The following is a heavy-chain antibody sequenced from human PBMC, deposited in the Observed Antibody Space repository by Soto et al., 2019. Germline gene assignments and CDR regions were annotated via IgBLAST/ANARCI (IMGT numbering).Heavy chain of an antibody. CDR2: KKQDGSEK. J-gene: IGHJ6*02. CDR3: ARFYYDSSGYLPSPYYYYYGMDV. D-gene: IGHD3-22*01. CDR1: GFTFSSYW. Sequence: GGSLRLSCAASGFTFSSYWMSWVRQAPGKGLEWVANKKQDGSEKYYVDSVKGRFTISRDNAKNSLYLQMNSLRAEDTAVYYCARFYYDSSGYLPSPYYYYYGMDVWGQGTTVTVSS. V-gene: IGHV3-7*04.